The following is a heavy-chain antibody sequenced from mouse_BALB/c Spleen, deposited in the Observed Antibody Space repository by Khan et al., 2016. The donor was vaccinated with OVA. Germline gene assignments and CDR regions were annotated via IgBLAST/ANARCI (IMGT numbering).Heavy chain of an antibody. CDR3: ATSGHDGGNYYFGLDY. CDR1: GYTFTTYW. V-gene: IGHV1-7*01. D-gene: IGHD2-1*01. CDR2: INPNTGYN. Sequence: QVQLQQSGAELAKPGASVKMSCKASGYTFTTYWMHWIKQRPGPGLEWIGYINPNTGYNECEQKFKDKATLTADKSSSTAYMQLSSLTSEDSAVYYCATSGHDGGNYYFGLDYWGQGTSVTVAA. J-gene: IGHJ4*01.